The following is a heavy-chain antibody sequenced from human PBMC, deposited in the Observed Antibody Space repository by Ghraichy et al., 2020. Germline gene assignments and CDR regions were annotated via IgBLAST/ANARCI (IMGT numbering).Heavy chain of an antibody. Sequence: GGFLRLSCAASGFTFRDYAMTWVRQAPGKGLEWVSSITDSGYNTYYADSVKGRFTISRDNSRNTLSLQMNSLRAEDEAIYYCAKDMVVLRTLEWLLFFDAWGQGSLVTVSS. CDR3: AKDMVVLRTLEWLLFFDA. J-gene: IGHJ5*02. CDR2: ITDSGYNT. CDR1: GFTFRDYA. V-gene: IGHV3-23*01. D-gene: IGHD3-3*01.